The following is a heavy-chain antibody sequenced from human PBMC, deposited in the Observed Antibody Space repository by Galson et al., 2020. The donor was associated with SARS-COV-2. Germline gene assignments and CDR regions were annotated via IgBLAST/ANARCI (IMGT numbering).Heavy chain of an antibody. Sequence: SETLSLTCAVSGGSISSDGYSWSWIRQPPGKGLEWIASIYHTGNAKYSPSLNNRVTLSVDKSTNQFSLILTSVTAADTALYYCAGGVGSTRRYVDSWGQGTLVTVSS. D-gene: IGHD3-16*01. V-gene: IGHV4-30-2*01. CDR2: IYHTGNA. CDR1: GGSISSDGYS. CDR3: AGGVGSTRRYVDS. J-gene: IGHJ4*02.